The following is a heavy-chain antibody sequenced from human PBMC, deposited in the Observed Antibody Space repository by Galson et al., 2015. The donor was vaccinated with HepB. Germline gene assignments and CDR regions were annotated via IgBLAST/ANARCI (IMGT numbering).Heavy chain of an antibody. J-gene: IGHJ5*02. CDR3: ARDRTTATTSGCFDP. CDR1: GYTFTSYY. CDR2: INPSGGST. Sequence: SVKVSCKASGYTFTSYYMHWVRQAPGQGLEWMGIINPSGGSTSYAQKFQGRVTMTRDTSTSTVYMELSSLRSEDTAVYYCARDRTTATTSGCFDPSRPGALVAVSP. V-gene: IGHV1-46*01. D-gene: IGHD2-2*01.